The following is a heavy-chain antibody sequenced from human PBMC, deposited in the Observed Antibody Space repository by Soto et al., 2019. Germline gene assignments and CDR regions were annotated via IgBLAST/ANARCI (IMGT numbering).Heavy chain of an antibody. J-gene: IGHJ5*02. CDR2: IYYSGST. CDR1: GDSISSYY. CDR3: ARPLHFDWLTRYNWFDP. V-gene: IGHV4-59*01. Sequence: SETLSLTCTVSGDSISSYYSNWNRQPPGKGLEWIGYIYYSGSTNYNPSLKSRVTISVDTSKNQFSLKLSSVTAADTAVYYCARPLHFDWLTRYNWFDPWGQGTLVTVSS. D-gene: IGHD3-9*01.